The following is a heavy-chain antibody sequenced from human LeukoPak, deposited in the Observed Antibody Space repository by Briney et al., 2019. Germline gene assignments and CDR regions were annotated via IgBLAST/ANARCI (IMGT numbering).Heavy chain of an antibody. CDR1: GFTFSSYW. CDR3: ARRGSYSLFDY. J-gene: IGHJ4*02. D-gene: IGHD1-26*01. V-gene: IGHV3-7*01. Sequence: PGGSLRLSCEASGFTFSSYWMSWVRQAPGKGLEWVANMKQEGSEIYYVGSVRGRFTISRDNAKNSLYLQMNSLRAEDTAVYYCARRGSYSLFDYWGPGTLVTVSS. CDR2: MKQEGSEI.